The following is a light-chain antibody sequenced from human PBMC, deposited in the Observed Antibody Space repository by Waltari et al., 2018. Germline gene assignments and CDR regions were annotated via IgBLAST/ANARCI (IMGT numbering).Light chain of an antibody. J-gene: IGKJ1*01. V-gene: IGKV3-15*01. CDR2: GAS. Sequence: EIVMTQSPATLSVSPGARATLSCRASHSISSHLAWYRQKPGQAPRLLIYGASTRATGIPARFSGSGSGTEFTLTINSLQSEDVAVYYCQQYNIWPPWTFGQGTKVEIK. CDR1: HSISSH. CDR3: QQYNIWPPWT.